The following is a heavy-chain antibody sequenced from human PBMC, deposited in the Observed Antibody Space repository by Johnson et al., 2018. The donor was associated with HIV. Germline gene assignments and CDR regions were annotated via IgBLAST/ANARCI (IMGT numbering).Heavy chain of an antibody. CDR1: GFTFDDYG. CDR3: AKDRFTMPVGDAFDI. V-gene: IGHV3-20*04. D-gene: IGHD3-22*01. Sequence: VQLVESGGGMVRPGGSLRLSCAASGFTFDDYGMSWVRQAPGKGLVWVSRINSDGSSTRYADSVKVRFTISRDNAKNTLYLQMNSLRAEDTAVYYCAKDRFTMPVGDAFDIWGQGTMVTVSS. CDR2: INSDGSST. J-gene: IGHJ3*02.